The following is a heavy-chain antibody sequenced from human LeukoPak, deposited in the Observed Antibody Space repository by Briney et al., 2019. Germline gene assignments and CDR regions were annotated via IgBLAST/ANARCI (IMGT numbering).Heavy chain of an antibody. CDR3: TTGRGSLYYFDY. J-gene: IGHJ4*02. Sequence: PGGSLRLSCAASGFTFSNAWMNWIRRAPGKGLEWVGRIRSKTDGGTPDYAAPVKGRFSISRDDSKNTLSLEMNSLDTEDTAVYYCTTGRGSLYYFDYWGQGTLVTVSS. CDR2: IRSKTDGGTP. CDR1: GFTFSNAW. V-gene: IGHV3-15*01. D-gene: IGHD1-26*01.